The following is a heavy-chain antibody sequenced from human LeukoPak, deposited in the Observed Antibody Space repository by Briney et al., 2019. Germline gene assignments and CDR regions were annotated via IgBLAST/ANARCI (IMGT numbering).Heavy chain of an antibody. Sequence: PGGSLRLSCAASGFTFSSYAISWVRQAPGKGLEWVSAISGSGGSTYYADSVKGRFTISRDNSKNTLYLQMNSLRAEDTAVYYCAKDPSVTTRLGGMYWFDPWGQRTLVTVSS. CDR2: ISGSGGST. J-gene: IGHJ5*02. V-gene: IGHV3-23*01. D-gene: IGHD4-17*01. CDR1: GFTFSSYA. CDR3: AKDPSVTTRLGGMYWFDP.